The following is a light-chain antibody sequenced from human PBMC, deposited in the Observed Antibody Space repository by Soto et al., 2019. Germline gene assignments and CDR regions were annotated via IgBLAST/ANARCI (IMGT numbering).Light chain of an antibody. CDR3: QAWDSGSYV. CDR2: QDN. J-gene: IGLJ1*01. CDR1: KLGEKF. V-gene: IGLV3-1*01. Sequence: SYELTQPPSVSVSPGQTARITCSGDKLGEKFASWYQQRPGQSPVMVIYQDNKRPSGIPERFSGSNSGNTATMTISGTQAMDEADYYCQAWDSGSYVFGSGTKLTVL.